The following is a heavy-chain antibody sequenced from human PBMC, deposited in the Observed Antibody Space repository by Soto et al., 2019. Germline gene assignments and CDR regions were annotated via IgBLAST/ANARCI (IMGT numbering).Heavy chain of an antibody. V-gene: IGHV1-2*04. Sequence: ASLKVSYNASGYTYTGYYMHWAREAPGQVLYWMGWINPNRGGTKYAQKFQAWVTMTRETSISIAYMELSGLRSDDTLVYYCAIEGRIAARPRNNWLDLWGQGTMVTVSS. CDR2: INPNRGGT. CDR1: GYTYTGYY. J-gene: IGHJ5*02. D-gene: IGHD6-6*01. CDR3: AIEGRIAARPRNNWLDL.